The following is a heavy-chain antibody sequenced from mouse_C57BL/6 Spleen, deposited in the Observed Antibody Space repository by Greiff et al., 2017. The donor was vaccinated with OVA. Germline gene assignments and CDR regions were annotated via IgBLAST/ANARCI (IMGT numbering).Heavy chain of an antibody. D-gene: IGHD2-4*01. CDR2: FHPYNDDT. Sequence: QVQLQQSGAELVKPGASVKMSCKASGYTFTTYPIEWMKQNHGKSLEWIGNFHPYNDDTKYNEKFKGKATLTVEKSSSTVYLELSRLTSDDSAVYYCARGKYDHDGYWYFDGWGTGTTVTVSS. CDR3: ARGKYDHDGYWYFDG. V-gene: IGHV1-47*01. CDR1: GYTFTTYP. J-gene: IGHJ1*03.